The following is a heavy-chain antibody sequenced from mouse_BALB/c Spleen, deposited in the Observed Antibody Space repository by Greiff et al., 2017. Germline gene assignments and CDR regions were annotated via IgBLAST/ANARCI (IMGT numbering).Heavy chain of an antibody. V-gene: IGHV5-6*01. Sequence: EVQGVESGGDLVKPGGSLKLSCAASGFTFSSYGMSWVRQTPDKRLEWVATISSGGSYTYYPDSVKGRFTISRDNAKNTLYLQMSSLKSEDTAMYYCTSQRIYAMDYWGQGTSVTVSS. CDR2: ISSGGSYT. J-gene: IGHJ4*01. CDR1: GFTFSSYG. CDR3: TSQRIYAMDY.